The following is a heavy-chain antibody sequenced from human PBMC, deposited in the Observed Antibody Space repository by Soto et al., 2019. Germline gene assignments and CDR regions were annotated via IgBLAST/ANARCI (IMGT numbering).Heavy chain of an antibody. Sequence: SETLSLTCSVFGGSITGSTYHWGWIRQPPGKGLEWIGSIYHSGNTYYNPSLKSRVTISVDTSKNQFSLKVNSVTAADTAVYFCARNPVCSGDNCYSYYYFMDVWGKGTTVTVSS. CDR3: ARNPVCSGDNCYSYYYFMDV. D-gene: IGHD2-15*01. J-gene: IGHJ6*03. CDR1: GGSITGSTYH. V-gene: IGHV4-39*01. CDR2: IYHSGNT.